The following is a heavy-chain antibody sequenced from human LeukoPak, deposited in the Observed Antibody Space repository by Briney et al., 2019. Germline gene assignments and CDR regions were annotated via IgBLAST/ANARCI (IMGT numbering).Heavy chain of an antibody. Sequence: GGSLRLSCAASGFIFDDFAIHWVRHAPGKGLEWVCLVSGDGISTYYADSVKGRFIISRDNNRNAVYLEMNSLRVEDTALYYCAKDTRNAVVSRRYGMDVWGQGTTVTVSS. J-gene: IGHJ6*02. CDR2: VSGDGIST. D-gene: IGHD5-24*01. CDR1: GFIFDDFA. V-gene: IGHV3-43*02. CDR3: AKDTRNAVVSRRYGMDV.